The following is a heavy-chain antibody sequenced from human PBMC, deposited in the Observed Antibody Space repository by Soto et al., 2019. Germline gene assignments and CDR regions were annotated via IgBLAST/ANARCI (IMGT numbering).Heavy chain of an antibody. CDR2: ISGSGGTT. V-gene: IGHV3-23*01. D-gene: IGHD6-19*01. CDR3: AKAMKTSSPPH. CDR1: GFTFSNYA. J-gene: IGHJ4*02. Sequence: PGGSLRLSCAGSGFTFSNYAMSWVRQAPGKGLEWVSAISGSGGTTYYADSVKGRFTISRDNSNNTLYLQLNSMRAEDTAVYYCAKAMKTSSPPHWGQGTLVTVSS.